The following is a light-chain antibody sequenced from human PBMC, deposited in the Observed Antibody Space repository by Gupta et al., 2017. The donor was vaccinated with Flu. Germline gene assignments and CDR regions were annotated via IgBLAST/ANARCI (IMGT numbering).Light chain of an antibody. CDR1: SSNIGAGYG. Sequence: QSVLTQPPSVSGAPGQRVTISCTGSSSNIGAGYGVHWYQQLPRTAPNLLISCHSRRTAGAPVRFSVSKAGTAASLAITDPAAEEAADYHCQSYDSSRSVVFGGGTKLTVL. CDR2: CHS. CDR3: QSYDSSRSVV. V-gene: IGLV1-40*01. J-gene: IGLJ2*01.